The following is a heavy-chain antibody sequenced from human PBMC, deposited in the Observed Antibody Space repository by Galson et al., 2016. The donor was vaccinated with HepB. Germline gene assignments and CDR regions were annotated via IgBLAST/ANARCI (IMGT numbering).Heavy chain of an antibody. CDR3: AMGRWLGTYGMDV. V-gene: IGHV3-23*01. Sequence: SLRLSCAASGFIFTNFVMSWVRKAPGKGLEWVSNISGDGGSRYYADSVKGRFTISRDNSKNTLYLQMNNLRAEDTAEYYFAMGRWLGTYGMDVWGHGTTVTVSS. J-gene: IGHJ6*02. CDR1: GFIFTNFV. CDR2: ISGDGGSR. D-gene: IGHD6-19*01.